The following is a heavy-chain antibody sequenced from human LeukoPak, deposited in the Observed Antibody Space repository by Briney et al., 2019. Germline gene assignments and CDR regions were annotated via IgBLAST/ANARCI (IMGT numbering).Heavy chain of an antibody. CDR3: ARDKIVGATNLDY. D-gene: IGHD1-26*01. Sequence: GGFLRLSCAASGFTFSSYWMSWVRQAPGKGLEWVANINQDGSEEYYVDSVKGRFTISRDNAKNSLYLQMNTLRAEDTAVYYCARDKIVGATNLDYWGQGTLVTVSS. V-gene: IGHV3-7*01. CDR1: GFTFSSYW. CDR2: INQDGSEE. J-gene: IGHJ4*02.